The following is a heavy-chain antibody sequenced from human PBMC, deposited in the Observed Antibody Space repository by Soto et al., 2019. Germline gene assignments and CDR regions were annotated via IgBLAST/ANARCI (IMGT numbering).Heavy chain of an antibody. CDR3: AKVWNAEGHDPCDY. D-gene: IGHD3-3*01. CDR1: GFTFSSYA. Sequence: EVQLLESGGGLVQPGGSLRLSCAASGFTFSSYAMSWVRQAPGKGLEWVSAISGSGGSTYYADSVKGRFTISRDNSKNTLYLQMNGLRAEDTAVYYWAKVWNAEGHDPCDYWGQGTLVTVSS. V-gene: IGHV3-23*01. CDR2: ISGSGGST. J-gene: IGHJ4*02.